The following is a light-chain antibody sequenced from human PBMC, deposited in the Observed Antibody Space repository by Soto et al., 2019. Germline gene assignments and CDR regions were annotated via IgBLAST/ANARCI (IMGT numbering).Light chain of an antibody. J-gene: IGKJ1*01. Sequence: EIVMTQSPATLSLSPGERATLSCRASESVSTNLAWYQQKPGQAPRLLIYGASKRATGIPDRFSGSGPGTDFTLTISRLEPEDFAVYCCQQYGSSPRTFGQGTKVDIK. CDR3: QQYGSSPRT. CDR2: GAS. CDR1: ESVSTN. V-gene: IGKV3-20*01.